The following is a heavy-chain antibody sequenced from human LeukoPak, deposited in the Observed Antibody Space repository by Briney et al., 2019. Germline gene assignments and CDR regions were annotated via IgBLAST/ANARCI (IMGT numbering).Heavy chain of an antibody. D-gene: IGHD3-10*01. Sequence: ASVKVSCKASGYTFTDYYMHWVRQAPGQGLEWMGWINPNSGGTNYAQKLQGRVTMTRDTSVSTAYMELSRLRSDDTAVYFCARLQAPVRGIYYYYMDVWGKGTTVTISS. V-gene: IGHV1-2*02. CDR2: INPNSGGT. J-gene: IGHJ6*03. CDR3: ARLQAPVRGIYYYYMDV. CDR1: GYTFTDYY.